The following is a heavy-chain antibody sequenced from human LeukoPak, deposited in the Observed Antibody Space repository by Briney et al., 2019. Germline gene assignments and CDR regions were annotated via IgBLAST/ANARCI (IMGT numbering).Heavy chain of an antibody. V-gene: IGHV1-2*02. CDR1: GYTFPGHH. Sequence: ASVKVSCKASGYTFPGHHIHWVRQAPGQGLEWMGWINPKNGGTNYAQKFQGRVTMTRDTSINTAFMELSRLNSDDTAVYFCARDGYGGDSSDYWGQGTLVTVSS. CDR3: ARDGYGGDSSDY. CDR2: INPKNGGT. D-gene: IGHD4-23*01. J-gene: IGHJ4*02.